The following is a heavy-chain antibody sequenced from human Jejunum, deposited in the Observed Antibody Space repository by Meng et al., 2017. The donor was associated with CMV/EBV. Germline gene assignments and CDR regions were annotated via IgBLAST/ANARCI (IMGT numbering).Heavy chain of an antibody. CDR3: ARATYTSSWSEAGFEY. Sequence: SGYSFSNFYIHWVRQAPGQRPEWMGITNPAGGSTSSAQKFHGRVAVTRDTSTATVYLTLSDLQSVDTAIYYCARATYTSSWSEAGFEYWGQGTLVTVSS. CDR2: TNPAGGST. V-gene: IGHV1-46*01. D-gene: IGHD2-2*01. J-gene: IGHJ4*02. CDR1: GYSFSNFY.